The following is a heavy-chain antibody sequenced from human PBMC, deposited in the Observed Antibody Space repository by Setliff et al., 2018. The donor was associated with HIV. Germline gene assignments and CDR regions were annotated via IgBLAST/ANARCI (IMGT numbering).Heavy chain of an antibody. V-gene: IGHV4-39*01. D-gene: IGHD3-22*01. J-gene: IGHJ5*02. CDR3: ASRVYYYDSNNFLREEGFDP. CDR1: GGSASNSRYY. CDR2: IHYNEKT. Sequence: PSETLSLTCTVSGGSASNSRYYWAWIRQPPGKGLECIGSIHYNEKTYYNPSLKSRVTISIDTSKNQFSLNLTSVTAADTAVYYCASRVYYYDSNNFLREEGFDPWGQGTLVTVSS.